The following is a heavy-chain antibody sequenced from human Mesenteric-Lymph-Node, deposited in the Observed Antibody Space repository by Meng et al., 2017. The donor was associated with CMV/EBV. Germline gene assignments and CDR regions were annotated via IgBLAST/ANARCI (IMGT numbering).Heavy chain of an antibody. V-gene: IGHV3-30*04. CDR1: GFTFSSSA. J-gene: IGHJ4*02. D-gene: IGHD6-13*01. CDR2: ISYQGSNN. CDR3: ARDRSSSWYPNPPDY. Sequence: SGFTFSSSAMYWVRQAPGKGLEWVALISYQGSNNYYSDSVRGRFTISRDNSKNTLYLQMNSLRVEDTAVYYCARDRSSSWYPNPPDYWGQGTLVTVSS.